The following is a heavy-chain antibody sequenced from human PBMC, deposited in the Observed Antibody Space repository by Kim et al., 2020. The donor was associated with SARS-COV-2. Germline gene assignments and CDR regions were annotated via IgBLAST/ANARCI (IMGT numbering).Heavy chain of an antibody. Sequence: GGSLRLSCAASGFTFSSHDMDWVRQAPGKGLEWVATISYGGSIEFYTESVKGRFTISRDDSKNTLYLQMNSLTSEDTAVYYCVRDSRWSDRGYCSDGSCNFDCWGQRTLVTVSS. CDR3: VRDSRWSDRGYCSDGSCNFDC. D-gene: IGHD2-15*01. CDR2: ISYGGSIE. V-gene: IGHV3-30*03. CDR1: GFTFSSHD. J-gene: IGHJ4*02.